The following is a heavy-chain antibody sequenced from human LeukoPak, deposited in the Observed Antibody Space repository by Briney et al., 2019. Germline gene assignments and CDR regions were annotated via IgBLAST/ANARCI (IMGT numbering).Heavy chain of an antibody. CDR3: AREGYCSGGSCYGLSYAFDI. V-gene: IGHV3-48*03. CDR2: ISSSGSTI. D-gene: IGHD2-15*01. J-gene: IGHJ3*02. CDR1: GFTFSSYE. Sequence: GGSLRLSCAASGFTFSSYEMNWVRQAPGKGLEWVSYISSSGSTIYYADSVKGRFTISRDNAKNTLYLQMNSLRAEDTAVYYCAREGYCSGGSCYGLSYAFDIWGQGTMVTVSS.